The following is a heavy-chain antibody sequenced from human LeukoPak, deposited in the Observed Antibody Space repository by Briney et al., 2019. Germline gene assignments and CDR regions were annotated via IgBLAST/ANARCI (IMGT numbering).Heavy chain of an antibody. CDR1: GFTLGDYG. CDR2: IRSKSYGGST. J-gene: IGHJ4*02. D-gene: IGHD5-12*01. CDR3: TRAHYNGYGKYFFDS. V-gene: IGHV3-49*03. Sequence: GGSLRLSCTASGFTLGDYGTSWFRQAPGEGLEWVGFIRSKSYGGSTEYAASVTARFTISRDDSKSIASLQMNSLKTEDTAMYYCTRAHYNGYGKYFFDSWGQGTLVTVSS.